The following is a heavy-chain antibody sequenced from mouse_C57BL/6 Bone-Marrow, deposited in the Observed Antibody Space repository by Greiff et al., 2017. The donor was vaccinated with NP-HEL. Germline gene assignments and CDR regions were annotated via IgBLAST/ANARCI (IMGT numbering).Heavy chain of an antibody. Sequence: QVQLQQPGAELVMPGASVKLSCKASVYTFTSYWMHWVKQSPGQGLEWIGEIDPSDSYTNYNQKFKGKSTLTVDKSSRTAYMQLSSLTSEDSAVYYCARDPYYYYGSSYYFDYWGQGTTLTGSS. D-gene: IGHD1-1*01. CDR2: IDPSDSYT. V-gene: IGHV1-69*01. J-gene: IGHJ2*01. CDR1: VYTFTSYW. CDR3: ARDPYYYYGSSYYFDY.